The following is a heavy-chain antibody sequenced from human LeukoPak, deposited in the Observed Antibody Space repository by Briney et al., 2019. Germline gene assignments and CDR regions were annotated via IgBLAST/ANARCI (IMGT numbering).Heavy chain of an antibody. V-gene: IGHV3-23*01. CDR2: ISPSGDIT. J-gene: IGHJ3*01. D-gene: IGHD7-27*01. CDR3: VRDLHWGGFDL. CDR1: GFTFSTYG. Sequence: PGGSLRLSCAASGFTFSTYGMNWVRQAPGKGLEWVSGISPSGDITYYADSVMGRFSISRDNPKSTVSLQMSSLRAEDTALYYCVRDLHWGGFDLWGQGTMVTVSS.